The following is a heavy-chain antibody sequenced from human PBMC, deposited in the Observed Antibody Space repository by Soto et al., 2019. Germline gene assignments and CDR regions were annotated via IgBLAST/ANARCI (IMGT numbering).Heavy chain of an antibody. Sequence: QVHLVQSGAEVKKPGASVKVSCKGSGYAFTTYGITWVRKAPGQGLEWMGWISAHNGNTNYAQKLQGRVTVTRDTSTSTAYMELRSLRSDYTAVYYCARGRYGDYWGQGALVTVSS. J-gene: IGHJ4*02. CDR1: GYAFTTYG. V-gene: IGHV1-18*01. CDR2: ISAHNGNT. CDR3: ARGRYGDY. D-gene: IGHD1-1*01.